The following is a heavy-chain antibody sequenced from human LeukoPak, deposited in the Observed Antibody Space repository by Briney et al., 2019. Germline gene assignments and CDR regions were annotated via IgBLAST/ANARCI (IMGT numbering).Heavy chain of an antibody. CDR2: IYWNDDK. J-gene: IGHJ4*02. CDR3: AHSDLGYDFWSGYYDY. V-gene: IGHV2-5*01. Sequence: SGPTLVKPTQTLTLTCTFSGFSLSTSGVGVGWIRQPPGKALEWLPLIYWNDDKRYSPSLKSRLTITKDTSKNQVVLTMTNMDPMDTATYYCAHSDLGYDFWSGYYDYWGQGTLVTVSS. CDR1: GFSLSTSGVG. D-gene: IGHD3-3*01.